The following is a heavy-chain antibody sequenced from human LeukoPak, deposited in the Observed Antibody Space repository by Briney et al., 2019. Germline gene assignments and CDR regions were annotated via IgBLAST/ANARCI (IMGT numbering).Heavy chain of an antibody. CDR2: ISSSSSYI. CDR1: GFTFSSYS. V-gene: IGHV3-21*01. CDR3: ARASIAVAGYLSDY. D-gene: IGHD6-19*01. Sequence: GGSLRLSCAASGFTFSSYSMNWVRQAPGKGLGLFSSISSSSSYIYYADSVKGRFTISRDNANNSLYLQMNSLRAEDTAVYYCARASIAVAGYLSDYWGQGTLVTVSS. J-gene: IGHJ4*02.